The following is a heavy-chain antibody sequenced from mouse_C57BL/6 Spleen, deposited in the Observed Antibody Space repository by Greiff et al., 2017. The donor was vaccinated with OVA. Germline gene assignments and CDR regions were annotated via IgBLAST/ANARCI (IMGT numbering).Heavy chain of an antibody. J-gene: IGHJ1*03. CDR1: GYTFTSYW. D-gene: IGHD1-1*01. CDR3: ARYYGSIYWYFDV. CDR2: LDPSDSYT. V-gene: IGHV1-69*01. Sequence: QVQLQQPGAELVMPGASVKLSCKASGYTFTSYWMHWVKQRPGQGLEWIGELDPSDSYTNYNQKFKGKSTLTVDKSSSTAYMQLSSLTSEDSAVYYCARYYGSIYWYFDVWGTGTTVTVSS.